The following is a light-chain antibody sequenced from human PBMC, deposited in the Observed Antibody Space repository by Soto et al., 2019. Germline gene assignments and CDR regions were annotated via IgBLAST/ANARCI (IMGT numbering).Light chain of an antibody. V-gene: IGLV2-23*01. J-gene: IGLJ1*01. CDR3: CSYAGDTYV. CDR1: SINVGSYNL. CDR2: EGS. Sequence: QSVLTQPASVSGSPGQSITISCTGTSINVGSYNLVSWYQQHPGKAPELMIYEGSKRPSGVSTRFSGSKSGNTASLTISGLQAEDEADYYCCSYAGDTYVFGTGTKLTVL.